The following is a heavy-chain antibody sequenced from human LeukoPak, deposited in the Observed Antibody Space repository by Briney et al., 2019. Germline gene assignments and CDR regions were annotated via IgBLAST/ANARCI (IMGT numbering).Heavy chain of an antibody. Sequence: ASVKVSCKASGYTFTSYGISWVRQAPGQGLEWMGIINPSGGSTSYAQNFQGRVTMTRDTSTSTVYMELSGLRSEDTAVYYCARTRGVPGPYGMDVWGQGTTVTVSS. CDR1: GYTFTSYG. CDR2: INPSGGST. V-gene: IGHV1-46*01. D-gene: IGHD2-2*01. J-gene: IGHJ6*02. CDR3: ARTRGVPGPYGMDV.